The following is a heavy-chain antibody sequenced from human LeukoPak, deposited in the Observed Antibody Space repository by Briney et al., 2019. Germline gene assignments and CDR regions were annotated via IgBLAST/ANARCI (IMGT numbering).Heavy chain of an antibody. Sequence: GGSLRLSCAASGFTFSSYGMHWVRQAPGKGLEWVAVISYDGSNKYYADSVKGRFTISRDNSKETLNLQMNSLRAEDTAIYYCAKVWEAYCGGDCFSPFDYWGQGTLVTVSS. CDR2: ISYDGSNK. CDR3: AKVWEAYCGGDCFSPFDY. CDR1: GFTFSSYG. V-gene: IGHV3-30*18. D-gene: IGHD2-21*02. J-gene: IGHJ4*02.